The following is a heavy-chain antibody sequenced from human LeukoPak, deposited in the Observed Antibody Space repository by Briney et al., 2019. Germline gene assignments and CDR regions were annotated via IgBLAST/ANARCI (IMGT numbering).Heavy chain of an antibody. J-gene: IGHJ4*02. CDR2: IYYSGST. CDR3: ARGEDVDTAI. CDR1: GGSISSYY. D-gene: IGHD5-18*01. V-gene: IGHV4-59*01. Sequence: SETLSLTCTVSGGSISSYYWSWIRQPPGKGLEWIGYIYYSGSTNDNPSLKSRVTISVDTSKNQFSLKLSSVTAADTAVYYCARGEDVDTAIWGQGTMVTVSS.